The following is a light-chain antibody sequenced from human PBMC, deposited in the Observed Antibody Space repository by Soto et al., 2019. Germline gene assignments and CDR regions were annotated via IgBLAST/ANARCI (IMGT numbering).Light chain of an antibody. CDR3: QQYGSSRWT. V-gene: IGKV3-20*01. CDR1: QSVSSSY. Sequence: EIVLTQSPGTLSLSPGERATLSSRASQSVSSSYLAWYQQTPGQAPRLLIYGASSRATGIPDRFSGSGFGTDFTLTISRLEPEDFAVYYCQQYGSSRWTFGQGTNVEIK. CDR2: GAS. J-gene: IGKJ1*01.